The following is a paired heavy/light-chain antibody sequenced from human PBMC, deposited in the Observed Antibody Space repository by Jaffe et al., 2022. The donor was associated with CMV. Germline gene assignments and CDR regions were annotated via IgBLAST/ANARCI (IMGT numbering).Heavy chain of an antibody. CDR2: IYTSGST. D-gene: IGHD3-3*01. Sequence: QVQLQESGPGLVKPSETLSLTCTVSGGSISSYYWSWIRQPAGKGLEWIGRIYTSGSTNYNPSLKSRVTMSVDTSKNQFSLKLSSVTAADTAVYYCARGSPFFRDGMDVWGQGTTVTVSS. J-gene: IGHJ6*02. V-gene: IGHV4-4*07. CDR3: ARGSPFFRDGMDV. CDR1: GGSISSYY.
Light chain of an antibody. CDR2: DAS. J-gene: IGKJ4*01. Sequence: AIQLTQSPSSLSASVGDRVTITCRASQGISSALAWYQQKPGKAPKLLIYDASSLESGVPSRFSGSGSGTDFTLTISSLQPEDFATYYCQQFNNYPLTFGGGTKVEIK. V-gene: IGKV1D-13*01. CDR3: QQFNNYPLT. CDR1: QGISSA.